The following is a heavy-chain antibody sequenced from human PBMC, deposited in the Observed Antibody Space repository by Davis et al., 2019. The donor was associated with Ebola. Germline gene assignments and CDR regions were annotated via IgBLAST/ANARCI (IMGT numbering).Heavy chain of an antibody. Sequence: GSLRLSCTVSGGSISSYYWSWIRQPPGKGLEWIGYIYYSGSTNYNPSLKSRVSMAVDTSKNQFSLKLTSVTTADTAVYYCAYTSLSVATNRYYYFGMDVWGQGTTVTVSS. D-gene: IGHD5-12*01. CDR3: AYTSLSVATNRYYYFGMDV. V-gene: IGHV4-59*01. CDR1: GGSISSYY. CDR2: IYYSGST. J-gene: IGHJ6*02.